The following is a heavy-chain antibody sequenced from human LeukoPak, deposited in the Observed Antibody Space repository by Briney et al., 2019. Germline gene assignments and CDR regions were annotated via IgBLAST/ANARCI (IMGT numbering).Heavy chain of an antibody. CDR2: IWYDGSNK. J-gene: IGHJ4*02. CDR1: GFTFSSYG. D-gene: IGHD5-18*01. V-gene: IGHV3-33*06. CDR3: AKAQDTAMALDY. Sequence: GGSLRLSCAASGFTFSSYGMHWVRQAPGKGLEWVAVIWYDGSNKYYADSVKGRFTISRDNSKNTLYMQMNSLRAEDTAVYYCAKAQDTAMALDYWGQGTLVTVSS.